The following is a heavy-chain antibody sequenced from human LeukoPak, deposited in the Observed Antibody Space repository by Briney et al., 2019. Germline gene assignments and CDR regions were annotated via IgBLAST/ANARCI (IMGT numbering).Heavy chain of an antibody. CDR1: GFTFSSYA. V-gene: IGHV3-23*01. CDR2: LSNSGGST. Sequence: GGSLRLSCAASGFTFSSYAMSWVRQAPGKGLEWVSALSNSGGSTFYADSVKGRFTISRDTSKNTLYLQMNSLRAEDTAVYYCARLVGITYFDYWGQGTLVTVSS. D-gene: IGHD3-9*01. J-gene: IGHJ4*02. CDR3: ARLVGITYFDY.